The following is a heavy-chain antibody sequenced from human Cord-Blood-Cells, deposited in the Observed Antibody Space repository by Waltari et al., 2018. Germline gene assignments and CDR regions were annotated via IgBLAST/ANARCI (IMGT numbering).Heavy chain of an antibody. J-gene: IGHJ4*02. CDR1: GYTFTSYD. D-gene: IGHD6-19*01. Sequence: QAQLVQSGAEVKKPGALVKVSCKASGYTFTSYDINWVREATGQGLEWMGWMNPNSGNTGYAQKFQGRVTMTRNTSISTAYMELSSLRSEDTAVYYCARFPTVAGKALDYWGQGTLVTVSS. CDR3: ARFPTVAGKALDY. V-gene: IGHV1-8*01. CDR2: MNPNSGNT.